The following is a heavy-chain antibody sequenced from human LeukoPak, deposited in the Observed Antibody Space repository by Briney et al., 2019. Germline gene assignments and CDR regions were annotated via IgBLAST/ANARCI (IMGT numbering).Heavy chain of an antibody. J-gene: IGHJ4*02. CDR3: ARQDTAMVGGDY. CDR1: GFTFSSYG. CDR2: ISYDGSNK. Sequence: GGSLRLSCAASGFTFSSYGMHWVRQAPGKGLEWVAVISYDGSNKYYADSVKGRFTISRDNAKNSLYLQMNSLRAEDTAVYYCARQDTAMVGGDYWGQGTLVTVSS. V-gene: IGHV3-30*03. D-gene: IGHD5-18*01.